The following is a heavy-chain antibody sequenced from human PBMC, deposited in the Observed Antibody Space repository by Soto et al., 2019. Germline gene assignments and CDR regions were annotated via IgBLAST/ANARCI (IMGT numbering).Heavy chain of an antibody. J-gene: IGHJ2*01. V-gene: IGHV1-69*12. CDR3: ARGNHRWLQLWYFDL. Sequence: QVQLVQSGAEVKKPGSSVTVSCKASGGSFSSYTISWVRQAPGQGLEWMGGSIPIFGTANYAQKFQGRVPITADESTSTDYMELSSLRSEDTAVYYCARGNHRWLQLWYFDLWGRGTLVTVSS. CDR2: SIPIFGTA. D-gene: IGHD5-12*01. CDR1: GGSFSSYT.